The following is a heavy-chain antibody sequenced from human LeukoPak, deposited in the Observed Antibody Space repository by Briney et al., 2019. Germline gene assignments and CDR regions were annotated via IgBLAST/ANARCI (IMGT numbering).Heavy chain of an antibody. J-gene: IGHJ4*02. CDR1: GGSINNSPYY. D-gene: IGHD1-1*01. CDR2: ISDRGDT. V-gene: IGHV4-39*01. CDR3: ARPTAGPATQGYDS. Sequence: SETLSLTCTVSGGSINNSPYYWAWIRQPPGRGLEWIGSISDRGDTYHNPSLKSRVTISVDTSKNQFSLSVISVTAADTAVYFCARPTAGPATQGYDSWVQGILVTVAS.